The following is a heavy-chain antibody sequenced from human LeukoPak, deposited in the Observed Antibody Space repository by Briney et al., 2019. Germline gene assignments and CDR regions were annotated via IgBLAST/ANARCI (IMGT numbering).Heavy chain of an antibody. D-gene: IGHD6-13*01. CDR2: ISGSGGST. CDR1: GFTFSSYA. J-gene: IGHJ5*02. Sequence: GGSLRLSCAASGFTFSSYAMSWVRQAPGKGLEWVSAISGSGGSTYYADSVKGRFTISRDNSKNTLYLQMNSLRAEDTAVYYCAKPSPRESSGIEGRAGRQQSYAPNWFDPWGQGTLVTVSS. V-gene: IGHV3-23*01. CDR3: AKPSPRESSGIEGRAGRQQSYAPNWFDP.